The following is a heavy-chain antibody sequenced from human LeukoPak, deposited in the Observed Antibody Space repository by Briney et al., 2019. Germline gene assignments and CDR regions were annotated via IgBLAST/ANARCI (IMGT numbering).Heavy chain of an antibody. D-gene: IGHD5-24*01. V-gene: IGHV1-69*13. J-gene: IGHJ4*02. CDR2: IIPIFGTA. CDR1: GGTFSSYA. CDR3: AVMGDRDGYNYPRLDY. Sequence: ASVKVSCKASGGTFSSYAISWVRQARGQGLEWMGGIIPIFGTANYAQKFQGRVTITADESTSTAYMELSSLRSEDTAVYYCAVMGDRDGYNYPRLDYWGQGTLVTVSS.